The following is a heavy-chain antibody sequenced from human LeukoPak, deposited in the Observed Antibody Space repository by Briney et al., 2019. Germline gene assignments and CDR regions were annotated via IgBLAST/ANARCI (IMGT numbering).Heavy chain of an antibody. J-gene: IGHJ5*02. Sequence: ASVKVSCKASGDTFSTYAITCVRQAPGQGLEWMGGIIPIFGSANYAQKFQGRVTITADEATNTAYMDLSRLKSEDTAVYYCAIYYEGFDPWGQGTLVTVSS. D-gene: IGHD3-22*01. CDR2: IIPIFGSA. V-gene: IGHV1-69*13. CDR3: AIYYEGFDP. CDR1: GDTFSTYA.